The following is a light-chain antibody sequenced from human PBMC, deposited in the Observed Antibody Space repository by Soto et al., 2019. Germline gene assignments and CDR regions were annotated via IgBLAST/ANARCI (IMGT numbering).Light chain of an antibody. CDR2: GAS. CDR3: QQYGSSRT. CDR1: QSISSY. Sequence: TQSPSSLSASVGDRVTITCRASQSISSYVNWFQQKPGQAPRLLIYGASSRATGIPDRFSGSGSGTDFTLTISRLEPEDFAVYYCQQYGSSRTFGQGTKVEIK. V-gene: IGKV3-20*01. J-gene: IGKJ1*01.